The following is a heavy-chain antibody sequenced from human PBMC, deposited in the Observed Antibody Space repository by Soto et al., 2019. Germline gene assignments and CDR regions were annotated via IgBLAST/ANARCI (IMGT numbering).Heavy chain of an antibody. Sequence: PSETLSLTCIVSGAALNSGNYYWSWIRQVPGKGLEWIGHIYVTGAVDYNPSLRDRITISQDTSERQFSLNLRLVTAADTAVYYCERIRIATNNYKWFDPWGQGTLVTVSS. V-gene: IGHV4-31*03. CDR1: GAALNSGNYY. D-gene: IGHD2-21*01. J-gene: IGHJ5*02. CDR2: IYVTGAV. CDR3: ERIRIATNNYKWFDP.